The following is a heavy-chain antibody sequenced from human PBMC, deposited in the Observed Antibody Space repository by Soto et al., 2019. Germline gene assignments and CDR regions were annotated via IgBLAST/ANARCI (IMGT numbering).Heavy chain of an antibody. V-gene: IGHV3-30*03. J-gene: IGHJ4*02. CDR2: MSYDGSAK. CDR1: GFIFSNNG. CDR3: AIVRVADSPLDH. D-gene: IGHD3-10*02. Sequence: QVQLVASGGGVVQPGRSLRLSCEGSGFIFSNNGMHWVRQAPGKGLEWVAFMSYDGSAKFLADSGKGRFTISRDNSKSPLFLNMRSLRAEDTAMYYCAIVRVADSPLDHWGQGTLVTVSS.